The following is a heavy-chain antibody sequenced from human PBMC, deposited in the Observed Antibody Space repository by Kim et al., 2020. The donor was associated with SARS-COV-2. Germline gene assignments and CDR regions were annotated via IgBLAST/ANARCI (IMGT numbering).Heavy chain of an antibody. Sequence: GSSMTQTDSERGRFTISRDNAKKSLSLQMNSLTPEDTAVYYCVREPNYWGQGTLVTVSS. CDR3: VREPNY. CDR2: GSSM. J-gene: IGHJ4*02. V-gene: IGHV3-11*01.